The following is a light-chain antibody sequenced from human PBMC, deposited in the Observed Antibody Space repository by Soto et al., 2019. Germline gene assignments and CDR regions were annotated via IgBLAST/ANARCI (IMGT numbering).Light chain of an antibody. CDR3: QQYSVSPRS. Sequence: IVLTQSPVSLSLSPGETAALSCRASQSVTGNYLAWYQHKPARAPRLLIYGSFNRAAGIPDRFSGRGSGTEFTLTINRLEPEDSAVYYCQQYSVSPRSFGQGTRVEIK. J-gene: IGKJ1*01. CDR1: QSVTGNY. CDR2: GSF. V-gene: IGKV3-20*01.